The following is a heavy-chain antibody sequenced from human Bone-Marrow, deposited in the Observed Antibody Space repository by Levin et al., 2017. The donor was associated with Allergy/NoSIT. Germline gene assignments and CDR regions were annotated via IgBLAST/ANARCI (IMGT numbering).Heavy chain of an antibody. J-gene: IGHJ4*02. D-gene: IGHD2-21*02. CDR3: ARQPMVTGTFDY. V-gene: IGHV4-39*01. CDR2: FYFSGNT. Sequence: NSSETLSLTCTVSGGSISSTSDYWGWIRQPPGKGLEWIGSFYFSGNTYYNPSLKSRVAISVDTSKSQFSLRLSSVTAADTAVYYCARQPMVTGTFDYWGQGTLVTVSS. CDR1: GGSISSTSDY.